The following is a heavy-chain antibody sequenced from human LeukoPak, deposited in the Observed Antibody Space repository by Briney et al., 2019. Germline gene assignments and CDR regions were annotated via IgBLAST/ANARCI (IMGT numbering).Heavy chain of an antibody. V-gene: IGHV4-59*11. Sequence: PSETLSLTCTVSGGSISSHYWSWIRQPPGKGLEWIGYIYYSGSTNYNPSLKSRVTITVDTSKNQFSLKLSSVTAADTVVYYCARVGSYYDFWSGYRPIDAFDIWGQGKMVTVSS. CDR2: IYYSGST. D-gene: IGHD3-3*01. CDR3: ARVGSYYDFWSGYRPIDAFDI. J-gene: IGHJ3*02. CDR1: GGSISSHY.